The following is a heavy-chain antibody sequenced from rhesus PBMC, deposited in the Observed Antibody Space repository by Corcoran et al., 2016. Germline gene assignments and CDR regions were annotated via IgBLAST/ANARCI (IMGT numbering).Heavy chain of an antibody. J-gene: IGHJ3*01. CDR2: ISYSGST. Sequence: QLQLQESGPGLVKPSETLSLTCAVSGYSISSGYGWSWIRQPPGKGLDWIGYISYSGSTSYNPSLKSRVTISRDTSKNQFSLKLSSVTAADTAVYYCAREDYCTSTTCFDAFDFWGQGLRVTVSS. CDR3: AREDYCTSTTCFDAFDF. CDR1: GYSISSGYG. V-gene: IGHV4-122*02. D-gene: IGHD2-2*01.